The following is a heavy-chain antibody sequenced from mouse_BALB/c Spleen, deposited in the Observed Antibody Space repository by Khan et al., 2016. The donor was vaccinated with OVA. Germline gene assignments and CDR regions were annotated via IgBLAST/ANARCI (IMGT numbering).Heavy chain of an antibody. CDR1: GYSFITYW. V-gene: IGHV1-7*01. J-gene: IGHJ3*01. CDR3: ARRGVDGIFVY. Sequence: QVRLQQSGAELAKPGASLKMSCTASGYSFITYWIHWVKQRPGQGLEWIGYIDPSTGYAEYNQKFTDKATLTADKSSSTAYMQLTSLTSEDSAVYYCARRGVDGIFVYWGQGTLVTVSA. D-gene: IGHD2-1*01. CDR2: IDPSTGYA.